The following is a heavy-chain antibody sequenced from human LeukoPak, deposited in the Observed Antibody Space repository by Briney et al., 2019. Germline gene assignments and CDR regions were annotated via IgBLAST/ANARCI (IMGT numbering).Heavy chain of an antibody. Sequence: GGSLRLSCAGSGFIFSDYDMTWVRQAPGKGLEWVSAISGNGGGTYYADSVKGRFTISRDNSKNTLYLQMKSLRAEDTAVYYCAKGTKVIVVDNYFDYWGQGTLVTVSS. CDR2: ISGNGGGT. J-gene: IGHJ4*02. CDR1: GFIFSDYD. D-gene: IGHD3-22*01. CDR3: AKGTKVIVVDNYFDY. V-gene: IGHV3-23*01.